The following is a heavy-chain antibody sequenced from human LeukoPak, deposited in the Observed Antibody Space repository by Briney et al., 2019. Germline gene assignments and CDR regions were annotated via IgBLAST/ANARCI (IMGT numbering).Heavy chain of an antibody. Sequence: SETLSLTCTVSDGSISSSNYYWGWIRQPPGKGLEWIGSIYYSGSTYYNPSLKSRVTIFVDTSKNQFSLKLSSVTAADTAVYYCARLTRGGYYYVGYWGQGTLVTASS. CDR3: ARLTRGGYYYVGY. CDR2: IYYSGST. V-gene: IGHV4-39*01. J-gene: IGHJ4*02. D-gene: IGHD2-21*01. CDR1: DGSISSSNYY.